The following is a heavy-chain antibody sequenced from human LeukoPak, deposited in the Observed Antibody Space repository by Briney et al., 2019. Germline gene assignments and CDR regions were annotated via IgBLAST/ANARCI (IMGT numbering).Heavy chain of an antibody. CDR3: TTQNEGYGSSGYYYSDY. V-gene: IGHV3-15*01. CDR1: GFTFSNAW. Sequence: GGSLRLSCAASGFTFSNAWMSWVRQAPGKGLEWVGRIKSKTDGGTTDYAAPVKGRFTISRDDSKNTLYLQMNSLKTEDTAVYYCTTQNEGYGSSGYYYSDYWGQGTLVAVSS. CDR2: IKSKTDGGTT. D-gene: IGHD3-22*01. J-gene: IGHJ4*02.